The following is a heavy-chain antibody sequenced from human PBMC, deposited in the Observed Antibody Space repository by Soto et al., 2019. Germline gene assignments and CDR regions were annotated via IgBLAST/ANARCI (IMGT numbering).Heavy chain of an antibody. Sequence: GSLRLSCAASGFTFSSYGMHWVRQAPGKGLEWVAVIWYDGSNKYYADSVKGRFTISRDNSKNTLYLQMNSLRAEDTAVYYCARGLYDSSGYPDYWGQGTLVTVSS. V-gene: IGHV3-33*01. D-gene: IGHD3-22*01. CDR3: ARGLYDSSGYPDY. CDR1: GFTFSSYG. J-gene: IGHJ4*02. CDR2: IWYDGSNK.